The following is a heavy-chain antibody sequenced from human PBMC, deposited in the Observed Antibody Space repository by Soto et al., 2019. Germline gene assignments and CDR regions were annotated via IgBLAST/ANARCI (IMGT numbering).Heavy chain of an antibody. CDR3: ARVAVTTYYCDY. CDR1: GFTFTSYW. CDR2: INPDGSRT. J-gene: IGHJ4*01. V-gene: IGHV3-74*01. D-gene: IGHD4-17*01. Sequence: EVQLVESGGDLVQPGGSLRLSCAASGFTFTSYWMHWVRQSPGKGLVWVSRINPDGSRTSYADSVKGRSTISRDNAKNTLYLQMNSLGADDTAVYYCARVAVTTYYCDYCGHGTLVTVSS.